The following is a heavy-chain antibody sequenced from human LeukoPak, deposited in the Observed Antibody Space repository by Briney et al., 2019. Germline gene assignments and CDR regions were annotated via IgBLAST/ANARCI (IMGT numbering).Heavy chain of an antibody. CDR2: INPSGGST. J-gene: IGHJ3*02. V-gene: IGHV1-46*01. D-gene: IGHD2-2*01. CDR1: GYTFTSYY. Sequence: GASVKVSCKASGYTFTSYYMHWVRQAPGQGLERMGIINPSGGSTSYAQKFQGRVTMTRDTSTSTVYMELSSLRSEDTAVYYCARERLPGYCSSTNCYLEGLDAFDIWGQGTMVTVSS. CDR3: ARERLPGYCSSTNCYLEGLDAFDI.